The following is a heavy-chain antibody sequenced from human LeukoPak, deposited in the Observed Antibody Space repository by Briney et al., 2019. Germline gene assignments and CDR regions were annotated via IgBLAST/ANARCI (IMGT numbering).Heavy chain of an antibody. CDR1: GGSFRGYY. CDR2: TNHSGST. Sequence: SETLSLTCAVYGGSFRGYYWSWIRQPPGKGREWIGETNHSGSTNYNPSLKSRVTISVDTSKNQVSLKLSSVTAADTAVYYCARASYNWNYRVDYWGQGPLVTVSS. D-gene: IGHD1-7*01. V-gene: IGHV4-34*01. J-gene: IGHJ4*02. CDR3: ARASYNWNYRVDY.